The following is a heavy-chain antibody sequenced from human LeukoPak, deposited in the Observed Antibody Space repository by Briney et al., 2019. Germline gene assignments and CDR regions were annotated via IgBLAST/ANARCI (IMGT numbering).Heavy chain of an antibody. CDR3: ARIYCSGGSCYGDY. Sequence: KSSETLSLTCTVSGGSISSGDYYWSWIRQPPGKGLEWIGYIYYSGSTYYNPSLKSRVTISVDTSKNQFSLKLSSVTAADTAVYYCARIYCSGGSCYGDYWGQGTLVTVSS. J-gene: IGHJ4*02. CDR2: IYYSGST. D-gene: IGHD2-15*01. CDR1: GGSISSGDYY. V-gene: IGHV4-30-4*01.